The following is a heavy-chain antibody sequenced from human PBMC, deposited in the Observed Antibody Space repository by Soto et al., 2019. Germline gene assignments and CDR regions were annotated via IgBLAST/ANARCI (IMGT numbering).Heavy chain of an antibody. J-gene: IGHJ4*02. CDR3: ARAGGTTVTGLWHFDS. CDR1: GFTFSSYG. CDR2: IWYDGSNK. Sequence: PGGSLRLSCTASGFTFSSYGMHWVRQAPGKGLEWVAVIWYDGSNKYYADSVKGRFTISRDNSRKTLYLEMNSLRAEDTAVYYCARAGGTTVTGLWHFDSWGQGTLVTVSS. D-gene: IGHD4-17*01. V-gene: IGHV3-33*01.